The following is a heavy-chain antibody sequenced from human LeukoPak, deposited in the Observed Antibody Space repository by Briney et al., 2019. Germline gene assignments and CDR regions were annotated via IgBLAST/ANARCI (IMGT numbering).Heavy chain of an antibody. J-gene: IGHJ6*04. V-gene: IGHV3-23*01. Sequence: PGGSLRLSCAASGFTFSSFAMSWVRQAPGKGLEWVSGIIISGGSTYYADSAKGRFTISRDNSKNTLDLQMDSLRAEDTAVYYCAKVPNIFTFYTDVWGKGTTVTISS. CDR3: AKVPNIFTFYTDV. CDR2: IIISGGST. D-gene: IGHD3-9*01. CDR1: GFTFSSFA.